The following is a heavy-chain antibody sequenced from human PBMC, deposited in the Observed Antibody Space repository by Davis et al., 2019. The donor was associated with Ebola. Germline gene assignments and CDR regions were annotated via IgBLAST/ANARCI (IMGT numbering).Heavy chain of an antibody. CDR2: IYYSGST. CDR1: GGSISSYY. J-gene: IGHJ6*02. V-gene: IGHV4-59*01. Sequence: MPSETLSLTCTVSGGSISSYYWSWIRQPPGKGLEWIGYIYYSGSTNYNPSLKSRVTISVDTSKNQFSLKLSSVTAADTAVYYCARDRPFFGVVKDYYYGMDVWGQGTTVTVSS. D-gene: IGHD3-3*01. CDR3: ARDRPFFGVVKDYYYGMDV.